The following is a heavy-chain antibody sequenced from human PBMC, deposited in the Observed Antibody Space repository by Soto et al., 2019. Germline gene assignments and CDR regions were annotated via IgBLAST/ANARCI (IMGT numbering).Heavy chain of an antibody. D-gene: IGHD3-22*01. CDR1: GYTFTSYG. J-gene: IGHJ3*02. V-gene: IGHV1-18*04. Sequence: GSSVKVSCKASGYTFTSYGVSWVRQAPGQGLEWMGWISAYNGNTNYAQKLQGRVTMTTDTSTSTAYMELRSLRSDDTAVYYCARVSFRITMIVVVLGKRAFHSWGQGTLVTVSS. CDR3: ARVSFRITMIVVVLGKRAFHS. CDR2: ISAYNGNT.